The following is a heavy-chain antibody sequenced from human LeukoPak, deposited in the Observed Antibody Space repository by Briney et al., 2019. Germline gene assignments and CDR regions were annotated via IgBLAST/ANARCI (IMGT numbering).Heavy chain of an antibody. V-gene: IGHV4-59*01. D-gene: IGHD5-12*01. CDR1: GGSITSYY. CDR3: ARALSGHGCFDC. Sequence: SETLSLTCAVSGGSITSYYWSWIRQPPGKGLEWIGYIYYSGSTNYNPSLKSRVTISVDTSKNQFSLKLSSVTAADTAVYYCARALSGHGCFDCWGQGTLVTVSS. CDR2: IYYSGST. J-gene: IGHJ4*02.